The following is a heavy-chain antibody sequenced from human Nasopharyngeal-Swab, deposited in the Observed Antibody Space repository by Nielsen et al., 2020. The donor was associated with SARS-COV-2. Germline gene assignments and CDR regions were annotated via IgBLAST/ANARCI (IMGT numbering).Heavy chain of an antibody. CDR2: IYYSGST. CDR3: AREREVYDSSGYYTYGMDV. J-gene: IGHJ6*02. CDR1: GGSVSSGSYY. Sequence: SETLSLTCTVSGGSVSSGSYYWSWIRQPPGKGLEWIGYIYYSGSTNYNPSLKSRVTISVDTSKNQFSLKLSSVTAADTAVYYCAREREVYDSSGYYTYGMDVWGQGTTVTVSS. D-gene: IGHD3-22*01. V-gene: IGHV4-61*01.